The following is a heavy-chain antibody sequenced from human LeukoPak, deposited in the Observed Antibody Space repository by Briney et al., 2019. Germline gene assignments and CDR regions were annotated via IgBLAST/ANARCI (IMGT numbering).Heavy chain of an antibody. Sequence: ASVKVSRKRSGNTLRELPIQWVRQPGGKGLEWMAGLYPENAEIVYAQKFQGRVTMTEDQYTNPAYMELTSLTSDDTALYYCATRGSDFWSGFDYWGQGTQVTVS. V-gene: IGHV1-24*01. CDR1: GNTLRELP. CDR2: LYPENAEI. D-gene: IGHD3-3*01. J-gene: IGHJ4*02. CDR3: ATRGSDFWSGFDY.